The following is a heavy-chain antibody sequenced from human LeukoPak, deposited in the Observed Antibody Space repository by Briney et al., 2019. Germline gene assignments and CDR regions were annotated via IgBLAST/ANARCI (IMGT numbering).Heavy chain of an antibody. CDR3: ASAFRMVRGVKFDY. CDR1: GYTLTGYY. J-gene: IGHJ4*02. D-gene: IGHD3-10*01. CDR2: INPSGGST. Sequence: RGPVKVSCKASGYTLTGYYMHWVRQAPGQGLEWMGIINPSGGSTSYAQKFQGRVTMTRDVSTSTVYMELSSLRSEDTAVYYCASAFRMVRGVKFDYWGQGTLVTVSS. V-gene: IGHV1-46*01.